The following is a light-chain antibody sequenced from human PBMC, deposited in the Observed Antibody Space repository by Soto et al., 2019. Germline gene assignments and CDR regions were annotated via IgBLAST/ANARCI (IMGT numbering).Light chain of an antibody. CDR1: SSDVGAYSY. J-gene: IGLJ1*01. CDR3: SSYTSATTYV. Sequence: QSALTQPASVSGSPGQSITISCTGTSSDVGAYSYASWYQQYPGEAPKVIIYDVSHRPAGVSNRFSGSKSGNTASLTISGLQTQDEADYCCSSYTSATTYVFGTGTKVTVL. V-gene: IGLV2-14*01. CDR2: DVS.